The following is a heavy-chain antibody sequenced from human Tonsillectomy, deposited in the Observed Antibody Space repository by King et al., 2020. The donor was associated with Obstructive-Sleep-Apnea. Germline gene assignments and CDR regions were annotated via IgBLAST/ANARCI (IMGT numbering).Heavy chain of an antibody. J-gene: IGHJ4*02. D-gene: IGHD6-19*01. V-gene: IGHV3-11*06. CDR2: ISSTGTYI. Sequence: VQLVESGGGVVKPGGSLRLSCAASGFTFTDYDYYMSWIRQAPGKGLEWVAYISSTGTYIKYADSLKGRFTISRDNAANSVYLQMNSLRADDTALYFCARESGDWLADSWGQGTLVIVSS. CDR3: ARESGDWLADS. CDR1: GFTFTDYDYY.